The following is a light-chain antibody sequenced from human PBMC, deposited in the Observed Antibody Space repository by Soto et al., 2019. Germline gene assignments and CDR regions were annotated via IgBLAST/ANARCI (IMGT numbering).Light chain of an antibody. CDR1: QSVSSNN. J-gene: IGKJ3*01. CDR3: QQYATSPTS. Sequence: EILLTQSPGTLSLSPGEIATLSCRASQSVSSNNLAWYQQKPGQAPRLLIYGASRRATGIPDRFSGSGSGTDFTLTIDRLEPEDFAVYSCQQYATSPTSFGPGTKVDIK. CDR2: GAS. V-gene: IGKV3-20*01.